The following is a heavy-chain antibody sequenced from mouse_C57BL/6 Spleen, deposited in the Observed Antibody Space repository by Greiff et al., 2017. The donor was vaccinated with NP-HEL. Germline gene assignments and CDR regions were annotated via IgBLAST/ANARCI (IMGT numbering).Heavy chain of an antibody. CDR2: IYPGDGDT. D-gene: IGHD4-1*01. CDR3: AHWDGGY. CDR1: GYAFSSSW. V-gene: IGHV1-82*01. J-gene: IGHJ2*01. Sequence: VKLMESGPELVKPGASVKISCKASGYAFSSSWMNWVKQRPGKGLEWIGRIYPGDGDTNYNGKFKGKATLTADKSSSTAYMQLSSLTSEDSAVYFCAHWDGGYWGQGTTLTVSS.